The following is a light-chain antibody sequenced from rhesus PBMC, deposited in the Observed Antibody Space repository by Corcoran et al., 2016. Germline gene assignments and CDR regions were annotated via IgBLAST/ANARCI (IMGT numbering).Light chain of an antibody. CDR1: ENVNNY. Sequence: DIQMTQSPSSLSASVGDRVTITCRASENVNNYLHWYQQKPGKASKPLIYKASTLQSGVHSRFSGSGSGTDFTLTISSLQPEDFATYYCQHSYGTPYSFGQVTKVEIK. CDR2: KAS. CDR3: QHSYGTPYS. J-gene: IGKJ2*01. V-gene: IGKV1-74*01.